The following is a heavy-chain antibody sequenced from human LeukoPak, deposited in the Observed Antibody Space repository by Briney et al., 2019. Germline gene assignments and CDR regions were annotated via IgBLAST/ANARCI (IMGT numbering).Heavy chain of an antibody. CDR1: GFTFSDYY. CDR2: ISSSSSII. J-gene: IGHJ4*02. CDR3: ARARYSSGYPYYFDY. D-gene: IGHD5-18*01. Sequence: PGGSLRLSCAASGFTFSDYYMSWIRQAPGKGLEWVSYISSSSSIIYYADSVKGRFTISRDNAKNSLSLQMNSLRAEDTAFYYCARARYSSGYPYYFDYWGQGTLVTVSS. V-gene: IGHV3-11*04.